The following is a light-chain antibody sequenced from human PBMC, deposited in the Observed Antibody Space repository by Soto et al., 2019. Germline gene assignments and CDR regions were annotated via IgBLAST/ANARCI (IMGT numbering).Light chain of an antibody. Sequence: DIQMTQSPSSLSASVGDRVTITCRASQSISSYLNWYQQKPGKAHKLLIYAASSLQIGVPSRFSGSGSVTDFTRNLSILQTEDSSTYYRQQRYSTTLTFCPGTKVDIK. J-gene: IGKJ3*01. CDR2: AAS. CDR1: QSISSY. CDR3: QQRYSTTLT. V-gene: IGKV1-39*01.